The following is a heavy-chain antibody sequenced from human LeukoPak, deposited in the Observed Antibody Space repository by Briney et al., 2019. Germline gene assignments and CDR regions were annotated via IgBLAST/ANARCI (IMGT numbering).Heavy chain of an antibody. CDR1: GGSISSSSYY. V-gene: IGHV4-39*07. CDR3: ARDQRTFGYFDY. D-gene: IGHD3-10*01. J-gene: IGHJ4*02. CDR2: IYYSGST. Sequence: SETLSLTCTVSGGSISSSSYYWGWIRQPPGKGLEWIGSIYYSGSTYYNPSLKSRVTISVDTSKNQFSLKLSSVAAADTAVYYCARDQRTFGYFDYWGQGTLVTVSS.